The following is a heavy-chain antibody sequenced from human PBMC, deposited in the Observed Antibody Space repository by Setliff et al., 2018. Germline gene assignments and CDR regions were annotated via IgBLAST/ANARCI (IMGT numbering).Heavy chain of an antibody. CDR1: GDSIRSYY. CDR3: ARTGTYRYFDY. J-gene: IGHJ4*02. V-gene: IGHV4-59*01. Sequence: PSETLSLTCTVSGDSIRSYYWRCAPQPPXGGLEWIGYIYYTGSSNYNPSLKSRVTISVDTSKNQFSLRLRSVSAADTAVYYCARTGTYRYFDYWGQGALVTVSS. D-gene: IGHD1-1*01. CDR2: IYYTGSS.